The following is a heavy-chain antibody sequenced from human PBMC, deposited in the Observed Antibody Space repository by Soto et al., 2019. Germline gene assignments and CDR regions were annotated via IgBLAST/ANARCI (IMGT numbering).Heavy chain of an antibody. V-gene: IGHV3-30*18. Sequence: QVQLVESGGGVVQPGRSLRLSCAASGFTFSSYGMHWVRQAPGKGLEWVAVISYDGSNKYYADSVKGRFTISRDNSKITLYLQMNSLRAEDTAVYYCAKGNSISTSYYYGMDVWGQGTTVTVSS. J-gene: IGHJ6*02. D-gene: IGHD2-2*01. CDR3: AKGNSISTSYYYGMDV. CDR1: GFTFSSYG. CDR2: ISYDGSNK.